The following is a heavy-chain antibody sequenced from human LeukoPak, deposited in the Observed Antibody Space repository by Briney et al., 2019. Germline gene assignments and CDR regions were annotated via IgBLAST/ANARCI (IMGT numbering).Heavy chain of an antibody. D-gene: IGHD5-24*01. CDR1: GFTFSSYS. J-gene: IGHJ4*02. CDR3: ARGRMATLNLDFDY. Sequence: PGGSLRLSCAASGFTFSSYSMNWVRQAPGKGLEWVSSVSSSSSYIYYADSVKGRFTISRDNAKNSLYLQMNSLRAEDTAAYYCARGRMATLNLDFDYWGQGTLVTVSS. V-gene: IGHV3-21*01. CDR2: VSSSSSYI.